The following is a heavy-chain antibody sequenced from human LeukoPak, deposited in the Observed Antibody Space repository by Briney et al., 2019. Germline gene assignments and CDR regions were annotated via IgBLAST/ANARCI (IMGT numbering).Heavy chain of an antibody. Sequence: GGSLRLSCAAAGFTFSSYSMNWVRQAPGEWLEWVSSISSSSSYIYYADSVKGRFTISRDNAKNSLYLQMNSLRAEDTAVYYCARGLYSSSWYWFDPWGQGTLVTVPS. D-gene: IGHD6-13*01. J-gene: IGHJ5*02. CDR3: ARGLYSSSWYWFDP. CDR2: ISSSSSYI. V-gene: IGHV3-21*01. CDR1: GFTFSSYS.